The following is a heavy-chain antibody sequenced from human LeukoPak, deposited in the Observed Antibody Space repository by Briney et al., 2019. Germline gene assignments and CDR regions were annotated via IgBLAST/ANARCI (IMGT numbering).Heavy chain of an antibody. Sequence: GRSLRLSCAASGFTFSSYGMHWVRQAPGKGLEWVAVISYDGSNKYYADSVKGRFTISRDNSKNTLYLQMNSLRAEDTAVYYCTRAKTGDSPCGYWGQGTLVTVSS. V-gene: IGHV3-30*03. J-gene: IGHJ4*02. CDR3: TRAKTGDSPCGY. CDR1: GFTFSSYG. CDR2: ISYDGSNK. D-gene: IGHD7-27*01.